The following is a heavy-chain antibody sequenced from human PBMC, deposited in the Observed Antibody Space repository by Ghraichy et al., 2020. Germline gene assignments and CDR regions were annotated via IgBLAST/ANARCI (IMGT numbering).Heavy chain of an antibody. CDR2: TSYDGSDE. D-gene: IGHD2-8*01. CDR1: GFTFSGYV. CDR3: ARHRREKMVFGTWTIYGMDV. Sequence: GGSLRLSCATSGFTFSGYVVSWVRQAPGRGLEWVAVTSYDGSDEYYADSVKGRFTTSRDNAKNTLYLQMNRVRAEDTAVYYCARHRREKMVFGTWTIYGMDVWGKGTTVPVSP. J-gene: IGHJ6*04. V-gene: IGHV3-30*04.